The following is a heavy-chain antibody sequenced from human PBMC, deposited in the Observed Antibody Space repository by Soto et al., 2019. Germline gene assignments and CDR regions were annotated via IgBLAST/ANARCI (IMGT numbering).Heavy chain of an antibody. D-gene: IGHD2-15*01. V-gene: IGHV4-31*03. CDR1: GDSITSGGYY. J-gene: IGHJ6*02. Sequence: SETLSLTCTVSGDSITSGGYYRSWLRQPPGKGLEWLGYIYHSGGASYNPSLRGRAVFSIDTTKNQFSLRLNAVTAADTATYNCARYCYGAPPQYYSYAMEEWGQGTTVTVSS. CDR3: ARYCYGAPPQYYSYAMEE. CDR2: IYHSGGA.